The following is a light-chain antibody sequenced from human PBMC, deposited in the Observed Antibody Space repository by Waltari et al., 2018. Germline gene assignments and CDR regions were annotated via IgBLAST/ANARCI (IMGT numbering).Light chain of an antibody. Sequence: QSGLTQPPSVSGSPGQSVTISCTGTSSDVGSYNRVSWYQQSPGTAPRLMIYEVSSRPSGIPERFSGSKSGNTASLTISGLQAEDEGDYYCCSHTSSNTLIFGGGTKVSVL. CDR3: CSHTSSNTLI. V-gene: IGLV2-18*02. J-gene: IGLJ2*01. CDR2: EVS. CDR1: SSDVGSYNR.